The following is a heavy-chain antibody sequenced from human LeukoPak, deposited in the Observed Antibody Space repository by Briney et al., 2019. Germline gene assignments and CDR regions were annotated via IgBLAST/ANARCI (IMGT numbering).Heavy chain of an antibody. CDR2: FDPEDGET. V-gene: IGHV1-24*01. Sequence: ASVKVSCKVSGHTLTELSMHWVRQAPGKGLEWMGGFDPEDGETIYAQKFQGRVTMTEDTSTDTAYMELSSLRSEDTAVYYCATVNRLRQYYYDSSGHYAFDYWGQGTLVTVSS. CDR3: ATVNRLRQYYYDSSGHYAFDY. D-gene: IGHD3-22*01. CDR1: GHTLTELS. J-gene: IGHJ4*02.